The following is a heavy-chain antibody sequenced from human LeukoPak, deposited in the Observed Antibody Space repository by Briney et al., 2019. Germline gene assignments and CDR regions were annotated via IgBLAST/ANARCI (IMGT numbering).Heavy chain of an antibody. V-gene: IGHV4-59*01. Sequence: SETLSLTCTVSGGSISSYYWSWIRQPPGKGLEWIGYTYYSGNTNYNPSLKSRVTISVDTSKNQFSLKVSSVTAADPAVYYCARVFHDNSGYPLDYWGQGTLVTVSS. CDR2: TYYSGNT. J-gene: IGHJ4*02. CDR1: GGSISSYY. CDR3: ARVFHDNSGYPLDY. D-gene: IGHD3-22*01.